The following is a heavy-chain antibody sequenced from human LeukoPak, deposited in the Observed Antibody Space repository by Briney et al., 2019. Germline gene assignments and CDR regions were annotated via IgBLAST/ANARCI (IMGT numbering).Heavy chain of an antibody. V-gene: IGHV5-51*01. CDR1: GYRFTDYW. CDR3: ARSGLTTFDL. Sequence: GESLKISCQGSGYRFTDYWIGWVRQLPGKGLEWMGIIYPGDSDTRYSPSFQGHVTISADKSISSAYLQWSSLNASDTAMYYCARSGLTTFDLWGQGTMVTVSS. CDR2: IYPGDSDT. D-gene: IGHD1-14*01. J-gene: IGHJ3*01.